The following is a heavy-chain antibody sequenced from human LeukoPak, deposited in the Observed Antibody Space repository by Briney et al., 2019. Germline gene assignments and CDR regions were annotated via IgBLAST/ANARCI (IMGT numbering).Heavy chain of an antibody. J-gene: IGHJ4*02. CDR3: ARGEGIFFDY. CDR1: GYTFTNFA. D-gene: IGHD3-3*01. V-gene: IGHV1-18*01. Sequence: VSVTVSCKASGYTFTNFAISWVRQAPGQGLEWMGWVSAYNGNTNYAQKFQGRVSMTTDTSTSTAYMDLRSLRSDDTAVYYCARGEGIFFDYWGQGTPVTVSS. CDR2: VSAYNGNT.